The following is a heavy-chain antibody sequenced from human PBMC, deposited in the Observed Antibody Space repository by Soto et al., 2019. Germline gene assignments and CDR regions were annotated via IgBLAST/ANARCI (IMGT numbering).Heavy chain of an antibody. Sequence: GESLKISCKGSGYSFTSYWIGWVRQMPGKGLECMGITYPGDSDTRYSPSFQGQVTISADKSISTAYLQWSSLKASDTAMYYCERRGAAGKDYYAMDVWGQGTTVTVSS. CDR3: ERRGAAGKDYYAMDV. D-gene: IGHD6-13*01. CDR2: TYPGDSDT. CDR1: GYSFTSYW. V-gene: IGHV5-51*01. J-gene: IGHJ6*02.